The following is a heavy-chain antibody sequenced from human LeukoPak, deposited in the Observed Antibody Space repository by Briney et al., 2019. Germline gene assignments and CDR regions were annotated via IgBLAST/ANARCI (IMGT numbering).Heavy chain of an antibody. CDR2: IYTSGST. J-gene: IGHJ4*02. D-gene: IGHD3-10*01. V-gene: IGHV4-4*09. CDR1: GGSISSYY. Sequence: SETLSLTCTVSGGSISSYYWSWIRQPPGKGLEWIGYIYTSGSTNYNPSLKSRVTISVDTSKNQFSLKLSSVTAADTAVYFCARSAKGDLLFDYWGQGTLVTVSS. CDR3: ARSAKGDLLFDY.